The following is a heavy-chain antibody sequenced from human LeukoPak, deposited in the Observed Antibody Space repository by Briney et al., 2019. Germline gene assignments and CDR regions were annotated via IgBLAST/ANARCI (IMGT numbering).Heavy chain of an antibody. J-gene: IGHJ6*02. Sequence: SGGSLRLSCAASGFTVSSNYMSWVHQAPGKGLEWVSVIYDGGSTYYADSVKGRFTISRDNSKNTLYLQMNSLRAEDTAVYYCARDLGRAGVYYYYGMDVWGQGTTVTVSS. CDR3: ARDLGRAGVYYYYGMDV. CDR1: GFTVSSNY. V-gene: IGHV3-53*01. D-gene: IGHD3-10*01. CDR2: IYDGGST.